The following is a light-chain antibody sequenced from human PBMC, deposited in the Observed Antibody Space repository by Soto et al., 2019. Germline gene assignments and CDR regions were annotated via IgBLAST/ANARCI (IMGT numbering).Light chain of an antibody. V-gene: IGLV2-14*01. CDR1: SSDVGGYDY. CDR2: DVT. J-gene: IGLJ1*01. Sequence: QSALTQPASVSGSPGQSVTISCTGTSSDVGGYDYVSWYQHHPGKAPKLVIYDVTYRPSGVSDRFSGSKSANTASLTISGLQAEDEADYYCTSYTSTTTYVFGTGPHVTVL. CDR3: TSYTSTTTYV.